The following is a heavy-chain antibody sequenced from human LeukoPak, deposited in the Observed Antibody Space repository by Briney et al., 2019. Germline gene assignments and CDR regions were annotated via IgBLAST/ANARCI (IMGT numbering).Heavy chain of an antibody. Sequence: SETLSLTCTVSGGSISSYYWSRIRQPPGKGLEWIGYIYYSGSTNYNPSLKSRVTISVDTSKNQFSLKLSSVTAADTAVYYCARDFSLDYWGQGTLVTVSS. CDR1: GGSISSYY. J-gene: IGHJ4*02. CDR3: ARDFSLDY. CDR2: IYYSGST. V-gene: IGHV4-59*01.